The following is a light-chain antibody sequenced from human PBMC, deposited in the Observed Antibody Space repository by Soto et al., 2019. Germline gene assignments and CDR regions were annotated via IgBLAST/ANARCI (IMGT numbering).Light chain of an antibody. V-gene: IGKV1-39*01. CDR2: AAS. CDR3: QQSYSTPL. CDR1: QSISSY. Sequence: DLQMTQSPSSLSASVGDRVTITCRASQSISSYLNWYQQKPGKAPKLLIYAASSLQSGVPSRCSGSGSGTDFTLTISSLEHEDFATYYCQQSYSTPLFGRGTRLEIK. J-gene: IGKJ5*01.